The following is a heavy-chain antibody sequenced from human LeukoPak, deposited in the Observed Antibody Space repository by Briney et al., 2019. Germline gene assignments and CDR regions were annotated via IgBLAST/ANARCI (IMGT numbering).Heavy chain of an antibody. V-gene: IGHV1-69*13. J-gene: IGHJ3*02. CDR2: IIPIFGTA. D-gene: IGHD3-10*01. CDR1: GGTFSSYA. Sequence: SVKVSCKASGGTFSSYAISWVRQAPGQELEWMGGIIPIFGTANYAQKFQGRVTITADESTSTAYMELSSLRSEDTAVYYCATRSITMVRGVIILDAFDIWGQGTMVTVSS. CDR3: ATRSITMVRGVIILDAFDI.